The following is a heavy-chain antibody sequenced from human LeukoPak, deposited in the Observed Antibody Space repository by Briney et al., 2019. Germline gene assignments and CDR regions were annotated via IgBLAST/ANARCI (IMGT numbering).Heavy chain of an antibody. CDR1: GGTFSRYA. D-gene: IGHD3-10*01. CDR3: ARTALEYYYGSGSRDY. V-gene: IGHV1-69*04. CDR2: IIPILGIA. J-gene: IGHJ4*02. Sequence: ASVKVSCKASGGTFSRYAISWVRQAPGQGLEWMGRIIPILGIANYAQKLQGRVTITADKSTSTAYMELSSLRSEDTAVYYCARTALEYYYGSGSRDYWGQGTLVTVSS.